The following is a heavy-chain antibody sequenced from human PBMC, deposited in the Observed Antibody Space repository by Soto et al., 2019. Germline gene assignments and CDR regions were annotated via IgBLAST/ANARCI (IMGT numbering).Heavy chain of an antibody. V-gene: IGHV3-7*03. CDR3: ASDRFRGTYYLRGVTYFFEE. D-gene: IGHD1-26*01. Sequence: GGSLRLSCVTYGLTFTDYWMSWVRQAPGKGLEWVANIKQDESEKNYLDSVKGRFTISRDNAKNSLYLQMNSLRAEDTAVYYCASDRFRGTYYLRGVTYFFEEWGQGAPVTVPQ. CDR1: GLTFTDYW. J-gene: IGHJ4*02. CDR2: IKQDESEK.